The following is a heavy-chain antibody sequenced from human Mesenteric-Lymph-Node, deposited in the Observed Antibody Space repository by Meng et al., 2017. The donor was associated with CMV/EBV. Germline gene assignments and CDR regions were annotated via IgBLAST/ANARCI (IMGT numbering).Heavy chain of an antibody. CDR2: TYYSGST. CDR1: GGSISSYY. Sequence: SETLSLTCTVSGGSISSYYWSWIRQPPGKGLEWIGYTYYSGSTNYNPSLKSRVTISVDTSKNQFSLKLSSVTAADTAVYYCARRNGGAGGSLYYYGMDVWGQGTTVTVSS. CDR3: ARRNGGAGGSLYYYGMDV. D-gene: IGHD1-1*01. V-gene: IGHV4-59*01. J-gene: IGHJ6*02.